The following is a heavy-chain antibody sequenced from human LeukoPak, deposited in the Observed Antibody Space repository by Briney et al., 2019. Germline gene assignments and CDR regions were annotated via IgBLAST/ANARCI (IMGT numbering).Heavy chain of an antibody. D-gene: IGHD3-10*01. CDR2: IYYSGST. J-gene: IGHJ4*02. CDR3: ARLDRSGTSFPSY. V-gene: IGHV4-59*01. CDR1: GGPISRSV. Sequence: SETLSLSCLVTGGPISRSVWSWIRQPPGKGLEWIGYIYYSGSTNYNPSLKSRVTISVDTSKNQFYLKLSSVTAADTAVYYCARLDRSGTSFPSYWRQGNLVTVSS.